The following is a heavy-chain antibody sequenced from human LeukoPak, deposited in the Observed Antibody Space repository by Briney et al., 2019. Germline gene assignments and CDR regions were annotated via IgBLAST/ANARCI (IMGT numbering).Heavy chain of an antibody. Sequence: SETLSLTCAVYGGSFSGCYWSWIRQPPGKGLEWIGEINHSGSTNYNPSLKSRVTISVDTSKNQFSLKLSSVTAADTAVYYCARVKGYCSSTSCYRGWFDPWGQGTLVNVSS. CDR2: INHSGST. CDR1: GGSFSGCY. CDR3: ARVKGYCSSTSCYRGWFDP. J-gene: IGHJ5*02. V-gene: IGHV4-34*01. D-gene: IGHD2-2*01.